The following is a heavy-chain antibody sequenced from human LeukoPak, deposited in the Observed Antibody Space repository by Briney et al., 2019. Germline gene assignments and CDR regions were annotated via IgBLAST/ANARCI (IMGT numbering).Heavy chain of an antibody. CDR3: ARDWLGGDCYSCAFDAFDI. V-gene: IGHV1-69*05. CDR1: GGTFSSYA. D-gene: IGHD2-21*01. CDR2: IIPIFGTA. Sequence: SVKVSCKASGGTFSSYAISWVRQAPGQGLEWMGRIIPIFGTANYAQKFQGRVTITTDESTSTAYMELSSLRSEDTAVYYCARDWLGGDCYSCAFDAFDIWGQGTMVTVSS. J-gene: IGHJ3*02.